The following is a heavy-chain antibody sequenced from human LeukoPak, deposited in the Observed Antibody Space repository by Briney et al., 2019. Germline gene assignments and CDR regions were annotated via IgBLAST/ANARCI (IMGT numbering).Heavy chain of an antibody. CDR1: GFTFDDYA. CDR3: AKDIIFKRYCSGGSCYSGFDY. Sequence: GGSLRLSCAASGFTFDDYAMHWVRQAPGKGLEWVSLISWDGGSTYYADSVKGRFTISRDNSKNSLYLQMNSLRAEDTALYYCAKDIIFKRYCSGGSCYSGFDYWGQGTLVTVSS. V-gene: IGHV3-43D*03. D-gene: IGHD2-15*01. CDR2: ISWDGGST. J-gene: IGHJ4*02.